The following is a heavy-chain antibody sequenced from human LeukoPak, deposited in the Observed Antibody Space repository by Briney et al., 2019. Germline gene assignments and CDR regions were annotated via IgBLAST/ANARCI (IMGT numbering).Heavy chain of an antibody. Sequence: GGSLRLSCAASGFTFSSYSMNWVRQAPGKGLEWVSYISSSSTTIYYADSVKGRFTISRDNAKNSLYLQMNSLRAEDTAVYYCAREDIVVVPAAAYYYYGMDVWGQGTTVTVSS. V-gene: IGHV3-48*04. D-gene: IGHD2-2*01. J-gene: IGHJ6*02. CDR3: AREDIVVVPAAAYYYYGMDV. CDR2: ISSSSTTI. CDR1: GFTFSSYS.